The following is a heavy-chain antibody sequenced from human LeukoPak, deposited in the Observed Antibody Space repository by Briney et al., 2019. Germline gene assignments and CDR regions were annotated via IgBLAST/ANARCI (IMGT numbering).Heavy chain of an antibody. V-gene: IGHV3-23*01. J-gene: IGHJ3*01. Sequence: GGSLRLSCVASGCTFSRYTINWIRQAPGRGLEWVSAISGGDTRYYADSVWGRFTVTRDNAKNIVYLQMGNLRPEDTAIYFCAKNRETDNVWTFDLWGRGTMVTVSS. CDR1: GCTFSRYT. CDR2: ISGGDTR. D-gene: IGHD3-16*01. CDR3: AKNRETDNVWTFDL.